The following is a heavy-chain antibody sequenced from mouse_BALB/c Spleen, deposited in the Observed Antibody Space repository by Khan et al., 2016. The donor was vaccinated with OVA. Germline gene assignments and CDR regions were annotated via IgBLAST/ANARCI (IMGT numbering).Heavy chain of an antibody. CDR1: AYSITSEYT. Sequence: EVQIQEPGPRLVKPSQSLSPTCTVTAYSITSEYTWNWIRQFPGNKLEWMGFISYSGNTRYNPSLKSRISITRDTSKNQFFLQLNSVTSEDTATYYGARKDYYDYDPFPYWGQGNLVTVST. CDR2: ISYSGNT. V-gene: IGHV3-2*02. CDR3: ARKDYYDYDPFPY. D-gene: IGHD2-4*01. J-gene: IGHJ3*01.